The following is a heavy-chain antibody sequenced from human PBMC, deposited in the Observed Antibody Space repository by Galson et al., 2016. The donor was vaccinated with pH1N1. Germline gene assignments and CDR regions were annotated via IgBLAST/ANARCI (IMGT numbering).Heavy chain of an antibody. CDR2: INNRGNIM. V-gene: IGHV3-48*04. CDR1: GFTFTTYS. Sequence: SLRLSCAASGFTFTTYSMSWVRQAPGKGLEWVSYINNRGNIMYYADSVKGRFTISRDNAKNSLYLQMNSLRAEDTAIYYCAREGLWPGVDAFDIWGQGTMVTVSS. J-gene: IGHJ3*02. D-gene: IGHD4/OR15-4a*01. CDR3: AREGLWPGVDAFDI.